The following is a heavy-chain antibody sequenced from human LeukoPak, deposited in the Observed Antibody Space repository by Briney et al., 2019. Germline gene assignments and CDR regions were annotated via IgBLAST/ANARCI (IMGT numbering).Heavy chain of an antibody. CDR2: IYSGGST. Sequence: GGSLRLSCAASGFTVSSNYMSWVRQAPGKGLEWVSVIYSGGSTYYADSVKGRFTISRDNSKNVLYLQMNSLRGEDTAVYYCTKDRPEAYFDYWGQGTLVTVSS. V-gene: IGHV3-53*05. D-gene: IGHD2-2*01. CDR3: TKDRPEAYFDY. J-gene: IGHJ4*02. CDR1: GFTVSSNY.